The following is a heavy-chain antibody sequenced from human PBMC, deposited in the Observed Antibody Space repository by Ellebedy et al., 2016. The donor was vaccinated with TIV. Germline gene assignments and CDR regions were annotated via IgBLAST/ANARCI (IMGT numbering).Heavy chain of an antibody. D-gene: IGHD3-10*01. CDR1: EFTFSSYS. V-gene: IGHV3-48*04. CDR2: ISSSGSTI. J-gene: IGHJ4*02. Sequence: GESLKISXAASEFTFSSYSMNWVRQAPGKGLEWVSYISSSGSTIYYADSVKGRFTISRDNAKNSLYLQMNSLRAEDTAVYYCARDRAPEGFGELLDYWGQGTLVTVSS. CDR3: ARDRAPEGFGELLDY.